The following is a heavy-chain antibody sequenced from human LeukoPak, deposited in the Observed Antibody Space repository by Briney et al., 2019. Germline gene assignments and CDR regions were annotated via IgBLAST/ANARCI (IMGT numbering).Heavy chain of an antibody. V-gene: IGHV4-34*01. Sequence: PSETLSLTCAVYGGSFSGYYWSWIRQPPGKGLEWIGEINHSGSTNYNPSLKSRVTISVDTSKNQFSLKLSSVTAADTAVYYCARLPRGSGSYDHPDDYYYYYMDVWGKGTTVTVSS. CDR3: ARLPRGSGSYDHPDDYYYYYMDV. CDR1: GGSFSGYY. D-gene: IGHD3-10*01. CDR2: INHSGST. J-gene: IGHJ6*03.